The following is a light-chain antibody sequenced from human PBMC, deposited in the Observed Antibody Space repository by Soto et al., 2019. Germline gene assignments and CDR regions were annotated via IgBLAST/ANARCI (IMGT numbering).Light chain of an antibody. Sequence: EIVMTQSPATLSVSPGERATLSCRASQSVSSNLAWYQQKPRQAPRFLIYGASTRATGIPARFSDSGSGTEFTLTISRLQSEDFAVYYCQQYNNWPPMYTFGQGTKLEIK. CDR3: QQYNNWPPMYT. V-gene: IGKV3-15*01. J-gene: IGKJ2*01. CDR1: QSVSSN. CDR2: GAS.